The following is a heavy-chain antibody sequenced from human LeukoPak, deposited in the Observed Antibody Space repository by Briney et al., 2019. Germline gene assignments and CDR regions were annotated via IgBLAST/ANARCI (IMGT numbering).Heavy chain of an antibody. CDR1: GGTFSSYA. V-gene: IGHV1-69*06. CDR2: IIPIFGTA. CDR3: ARGVSGIYYYYYMDV. D-gene: IGHD1-26*01. Sequence: SVKVSCKASGGTFSSYAISWVRQAPGQGLEWMGGIIPIFGTANYAQKFQGRVTITADKSTSTAYMELSSLRSEDTAVYYCARGVSGIYYYYYMDVWGKGTTVTVSS. J-gene: IGHJ6*03.